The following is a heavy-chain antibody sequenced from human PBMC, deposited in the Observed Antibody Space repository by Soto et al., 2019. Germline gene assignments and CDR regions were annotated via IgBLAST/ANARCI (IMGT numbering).Heavy chain of an antibody. D-gene: IGHD6-19*01. CDR3: ARHQIAVAGDYYYGMDV. Sequence: GESLKISCKGSGYSFTSYWISWVRQMPGKVLEWMGRIDPSDSYTNYSPSFQGHVTISADKSISTAYLQWSSLKASDTAMYYCARHQIAVAGDYYYGMDVWGQGXTVTVYS. V-gene: IGHV5-10-1*01. J-gene: IGHJ6*02. CDR2: IDPSDSYT. CDR1: GYSFTSYW.